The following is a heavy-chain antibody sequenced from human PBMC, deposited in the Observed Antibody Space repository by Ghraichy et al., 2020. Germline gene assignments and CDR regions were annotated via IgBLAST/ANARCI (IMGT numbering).Heavy chain of an antibody. Sequence: ASVKVSCKASGYMNYGFSWVRRAPGHGLEWMSWISAYTGNTNFAPNFQGRLTMTTDTSTSTLYMELRSLTSDDTAIYYCARGGLSVASGLDVWGQGTTITVSS. J-gene: IGHJ6*02. D-gene: IGHD3-10*01. V-gene: IGHV1-18*01. CDR2: ISAYTGNT. CDR1: GYMNYG. CDR3: ARGGLSVASGLDV.